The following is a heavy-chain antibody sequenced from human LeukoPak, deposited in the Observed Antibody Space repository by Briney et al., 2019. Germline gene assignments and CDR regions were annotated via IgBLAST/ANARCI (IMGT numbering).Heavy chain of an antibody. Sequence: GGSLRLSCAASGFTFSSYSMNWVRQAPGKGLEWVSSISSSSSYIYYADSVKGRFTISRDNAKNSLYLQMNSLRAEDTAVYYCARDPGYYYDSSGTGDYWGQGTLVTVSS. CDR3: ARDPGYYYDSSGTGDY. CDR2: ISSSSSYI. CDR1: GFTFSSYS. D-gene: IGHD3-22*01. J-gene: IGHJ4*02. V-gene: IGHV3-21*01.